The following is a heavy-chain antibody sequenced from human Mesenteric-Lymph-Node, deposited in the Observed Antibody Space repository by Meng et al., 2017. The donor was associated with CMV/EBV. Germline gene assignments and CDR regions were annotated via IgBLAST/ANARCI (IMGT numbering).Heavy chain of an antibody. CDR3: AITIFGVVFDY. V-gene: IGHV3-11*06. CDR1: GFTLSDYY. J-gene: IGHJ4*02. CDR2: ISSSSSYI. D-gene: IGHD3-3*01. Sequence: GESLKISCAASGFTLSDYYTNWIRQAPGKGLEWVSYISSSSSYIYYADSVKGRFTISRDNAKNSLYLQMNSLRAEDTAVYYCAITIFGVVFDYWGQGTLVTVSS.